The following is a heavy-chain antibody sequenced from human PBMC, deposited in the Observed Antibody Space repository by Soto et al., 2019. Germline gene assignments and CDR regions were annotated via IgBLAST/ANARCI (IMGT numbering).Heavy chain of an antibody. CDR3: ARGLTAAD. CDR1: GGSISSGGYY. CDR2: IYYSGISGIT. J-gene: IGHJ4*02. V-gene: IGHV4-31*03. D-gene: IGHD6-13*01. Sequence: QVQLQESGPGLVKPSQTLSLTCTVSGGSISSGGYYWTWIRQHPGKGLEWIGYIYYSGISGITDYNTSLKSRVTISVDTSKNQFSLKLTSGTAADTAVYYCARGLTAADWGQETLVTVSS.